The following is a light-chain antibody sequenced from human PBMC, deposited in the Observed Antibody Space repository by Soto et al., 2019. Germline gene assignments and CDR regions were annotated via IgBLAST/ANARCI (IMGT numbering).Light chain of an antibody. CDR1: TSNIGNNF. J-gene: IGLJ3*02. V-gene: IGLV1-51*02. CDR2: ENN. CDR3: GTWDSSLTTWV. Sequence: QSVLTQPPSVSAAPGQRVTISCSGSTSNIGNNFVSWYQQFPGKAPKLLMSENNKRPSGIPDRFSGSKSGSSATLGITGLQTGDEADYYCGTWDSSLTTWVFGGGTKLTVL.